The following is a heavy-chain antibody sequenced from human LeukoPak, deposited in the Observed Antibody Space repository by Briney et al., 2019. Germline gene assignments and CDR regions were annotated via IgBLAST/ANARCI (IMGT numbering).Heavy chain of an antibody. J-gene: IGHJ4*02. V-gene: IGHV3-23*01. Sequence: GGSLRLSCAASGFTFSTYAMTWVRQAPGKGLEWVSSITSGGSTYCADSVKGRFTISRDYSKNTLYLQMNSLRAEDTAVYFCAKDFQDWGQGTLVTVSS. CDR3: AKDFQD. CDR2: ITSGGST. CDR1: GFTFSTYA.